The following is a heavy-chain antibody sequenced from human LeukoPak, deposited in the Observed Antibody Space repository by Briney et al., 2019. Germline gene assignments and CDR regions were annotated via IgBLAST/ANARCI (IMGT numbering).Heavy chain of an antibody. CDR1: GFTFSSYA. CDR2: IRCDGSNK. J-gene: IGHJ4*02. V-gene: IGHV3-30*02. D-gene: IGHD6-13*01. Sequence: GGSLRLSCAASGFTFSSYAMHWVRQAPGKGLEWVAFIRCDGSNKYYADSVKGRFTISRDNSKNTLYLQMNSLRAEDTAVYYCARDQGGSSWYYFDYWGQGTLVTVSS. CDR3: ARDQGGSSWYYFDY.